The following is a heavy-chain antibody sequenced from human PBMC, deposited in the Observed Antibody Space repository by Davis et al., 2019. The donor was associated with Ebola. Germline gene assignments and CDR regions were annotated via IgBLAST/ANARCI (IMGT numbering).Heavy chain of an antibody. CDR2: IWYDGSNK. V-gene: IGHV3-33*06. Sequence: GGSLRLSCAASGFTFSSYGMHWVRQAPGKGLEWVAVIWYDGSNKYYADSVKGRFTISRDNSKKTLYLQMNSLRAEDTAVYYRAKSGLSFGVVKYHYGMDVWGKGTTVTVSS. CDR3: AKSGLSFGVVKYHYGMDV. J-gene: IGHJ6*04. CDR1: GFTFSSYG. D-gene: IGHD3-3*01.